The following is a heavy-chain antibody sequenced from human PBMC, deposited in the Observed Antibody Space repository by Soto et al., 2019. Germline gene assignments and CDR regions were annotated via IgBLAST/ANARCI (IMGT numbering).Heavy chain of an antibody. D-gene: IGHD2-21*02. J-gene: IGHJ5*02. CDR2: IYHSGST. CDR1: GGSISSGGYS. V-gene: IGHV4-30-2*01. Sequence: QLQLQESGSGLVKPSQTLSLTCAVSGGSISSGGYSWSWIRQPPGKGLEWIGYIYHSGSTYYNPSLKSRVTISVDRSKTQFSLKRSSVTASDTAVYYCARGIVAVTATRKYNWFDPWGQGTLVIVSS. CDR3: ARGIVAVTATRKYNWFDP.